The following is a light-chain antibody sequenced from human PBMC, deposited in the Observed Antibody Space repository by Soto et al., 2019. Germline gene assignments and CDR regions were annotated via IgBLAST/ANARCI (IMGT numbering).Light chain of an antibody. Sequence: EIVLTQSPATLSLSPGERATLSCRASQSVGDYLGWYQQKPGQAPRLLIYDASHRATGVPARFSASGSGTDFTLTISSREPEDFAIYYCQQREDWPRAFGGGTKVEFK. V-gene: IGKV3-11*01. CDR1: QSVGDY. CDR2: DAS. J-gene: IGKJ4*01. CDR3: QQREDWPRA.